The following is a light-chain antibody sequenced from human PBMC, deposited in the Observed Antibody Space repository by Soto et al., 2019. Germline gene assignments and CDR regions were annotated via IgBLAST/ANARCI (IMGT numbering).Light chain of an antibody. V-gene: IGKV3-20*01. CDR2: GAS. J-gene: IGKJ3*01. CDR3: QQYGDSPFT. CDR1: QTISSSY. Sequence: EIVLTQSPGTLSLSPGERATLSCRASQTISSSYLAWYQQKPGQAPRLLIFGASGRATGIPDRFSGSGSGTDFTLTISRLEPEDFAVYYCQQYGDSPFTFGPGTKVDIK.